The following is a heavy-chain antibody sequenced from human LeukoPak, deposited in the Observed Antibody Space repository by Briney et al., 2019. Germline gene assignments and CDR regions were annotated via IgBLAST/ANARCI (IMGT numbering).Heavy chain of an antibody. CDR1: GGSISSGGHY. Sequence: SETLSLTCTVSGGSISSGGHYWSWIRQHPGKGLEWIGYIYYSGSAYYNPSLKSRVTISVDTSKNQFSLKLSSVTAADTAVYYCARGNYDSSGYYSDYWGQGTLVTVSS. CDR2: IYYSGSA. J-gene: IGHJ4*02. CDR3: ARGNYDSSGYYSDY. V-gene: IGHV4-31*03. D-gene: IGHD3-22*01.